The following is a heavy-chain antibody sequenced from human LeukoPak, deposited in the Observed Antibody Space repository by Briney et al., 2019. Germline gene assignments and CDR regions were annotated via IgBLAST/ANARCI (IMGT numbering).Heavy chain of an antibody. V-gene: IGHV4-31*03. CDR1: GGSISSGGYY. J-gene: IGHJ4*02. CDR3: ARYTIAVAGIFDY. Sequence: SETLSLTCTVSGGSISSGGYYWSWIRQHPGKGLEWIGYICYSGSTYYNPSLKSRVTISVDTSKNQFSLKLSSVTAADTAVYYCARYTIAVAGIFDYWGQGTLVTVSS. CDR2: ICYSGST. D-gene: IGHD6-19*01.